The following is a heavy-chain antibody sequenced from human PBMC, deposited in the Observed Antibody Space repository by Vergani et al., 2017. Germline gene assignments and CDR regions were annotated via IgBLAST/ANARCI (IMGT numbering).Heavy chain of an antibody. V-gene: IGHV3-66*01. CDR2: IYSGGST. J-gene: IGHJ4*02. CDR1: GFTFSSNY. Sequence: EVQLVESGGGLVQPGGSLRLSCAASGFTFSSNYMSWVRQAPGKGLEWVSVIYSGGSTYYADSVKGRFTISRDNSKNTLYLQMNSLRAEDTAVYYCARVPNLPGRAVAGIERPVDYWGQGTLVTVSS. CDR3: ARVPNLPGRAVAGIERPVDY. D-gene: IGHD6-19*01.